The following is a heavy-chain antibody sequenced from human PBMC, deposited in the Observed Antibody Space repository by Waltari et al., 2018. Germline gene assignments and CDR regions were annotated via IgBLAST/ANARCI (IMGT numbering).Heavy chain of an antibody. D-gene: IGHD6-13*01. CDR3: ARAQPDRRLDI. V-gene: IGHV1-2*06. CDR1: GSTVTAYY. CDR2: INPNSGGT. J-gene: IGHJ3*02. Sequence: QVQLVQSVDEVKKLGASVKVSCNASGSTVTAYYMHWRRQAPGQWLGWMRRINPNSGGTNYAQKFQGRVTMYRDTSSSTAYMELSRLRSDDTAVYYCARAQPDRRLDIWGQGTMVTVSS.